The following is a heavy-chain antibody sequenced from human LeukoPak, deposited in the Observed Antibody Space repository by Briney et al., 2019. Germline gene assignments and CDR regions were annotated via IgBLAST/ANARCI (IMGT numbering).Heavy chain of an antibody. Sequence: GGSLRLSCAASGFTFSSYAMHWVRQAPGKGLEWVAVISYDGSNKYYADSVKGRFSISRDNSKNTLYLQMNSLRAEDTAVYYCAGQLVRSTYYYYGMDVWGQGTTVTVSS. CDR1: GFTFSSYA. J-gene: IGHJ6*02. D-gene: IGHD6-6*01. CDR3: AGQLVRSTYYYYGMDV. V-gene: IGHV3-30-3*01. CDR2: ISYDGSNK.